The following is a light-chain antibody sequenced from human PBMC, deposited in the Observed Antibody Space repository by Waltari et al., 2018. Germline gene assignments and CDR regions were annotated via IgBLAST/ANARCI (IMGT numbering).Light chain of an antibody. CDR3: QQSHSTPIT. Sequence: DIQMTQSPPSLSASVGDTITVTCRASQTIDTYLNWYQQKPGNATRLLIYGASILQGGVPSRFSGSGSGTDFTLTIRSLQPDDFATYYCQQSHSTPITFGQGTRLEIK. V-gene: IGKV1-39*01. CDR1: QTIDTY. J-gene: IGKJ5*01. CDR2: GAS.